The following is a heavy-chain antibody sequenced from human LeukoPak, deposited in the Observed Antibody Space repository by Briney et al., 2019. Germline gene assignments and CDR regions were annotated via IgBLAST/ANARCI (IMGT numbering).Heavy chain of an antibody. Sequence: PSETLSLTCTVSGGSISSYYWSWIRQPPGKGLDWSGYIYYSGSTNYNPSLKSRVTISVDTSKNQFSLQLSSVTAADTAVYYCARGYDFWSGYYNFDYWGQGTLVTVSS. CDR3: ARGYDFWSGYYNFDY. CDR1: GGSISSYY. J-gene: IGHJ4*02. V-gene: IGHV4-59*01. CDR2: IYYSGST. D-gene: IGHD3-3*01.